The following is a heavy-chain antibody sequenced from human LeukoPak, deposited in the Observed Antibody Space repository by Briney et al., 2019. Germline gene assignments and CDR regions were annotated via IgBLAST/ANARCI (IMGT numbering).Heavy chain of an antibody. CDR3: ARDRRYDFWSGYDNYYYYGMDV. V-gene: IGHV4-59*12. CDR1: GGSISSYY. D-gene: IGHD3-3*01. J-gene: IGHJ6*02. Sequence: PSETLSLNCTVSGGSISSYYWSWIRQPPGKGLEWIGYIYYSGSTNYNPSLKSRVTISVDTSKNQFSLKLSSVTAADTAVYYCARDRRYDFWSGYDNYYYYGMDVWGQGTTVTVSS. CDR2: IYYSGST.